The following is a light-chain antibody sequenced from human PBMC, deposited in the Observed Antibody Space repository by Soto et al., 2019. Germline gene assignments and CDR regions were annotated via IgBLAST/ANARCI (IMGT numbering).Light chain of an antibody. CDR2: DVS. CDR3: ISYTSRDTLI. Sequence: SALTQPASVSGSPGQSITIACTGTSSDVGGYNYVCWYQQYPDKVPKLIIYDVSSRPSGISNRFSGSKPGNTASLTISGLQTEDEADYYCISYTSRDTLIFGGGTKLTVL. V-gene: IGLV2-14*01. CDR1: SSDVGGYNY. J-gene: IGLJ2*01.